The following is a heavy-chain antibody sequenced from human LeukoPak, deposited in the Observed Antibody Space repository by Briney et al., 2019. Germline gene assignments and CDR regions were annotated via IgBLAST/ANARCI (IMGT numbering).Heavy chain of an antibody. J-gene: IGHJ4*02. CDR1: GFTFSSFW. CDR3: ARYIYSSGWCFDY. Sequence: GGSLRLSCAASGFTFSSFWMSWVRKAPGKGLGWVANIKQDGSEKYYVDSVKGRFTISRDNAKSSQYLQMNSLRAEDTAVYYCARYIYSSGWCFDYWGQGTLVTVSS. V-gene: IGHV3-7*01. D-gene: IGHD6-19*01. CDR2: IKQDGSEK.